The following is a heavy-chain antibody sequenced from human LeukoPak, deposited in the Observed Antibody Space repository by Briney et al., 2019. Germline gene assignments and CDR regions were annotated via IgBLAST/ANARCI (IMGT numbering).Heavy chain of an antibody. Sequence: SETLFLTCAVYGGSFSGYYWSWIRQPPGKGLEWIGETNHSGSTNYNPSLKSRVTISVDTSKNQFSLKLSSVTAVDTAVYYCARGPPRGIVVVPAAVGDYWGQGTLVTVPS. D-gene: IGHD2-2*01. V-gene: IGHV4-34*01. CDR2: TNHSGST. CDR1: GGSFSGYY. J-gene: IGHJ4*02. CDR3: ARGPPRGIVVVPAAVGDY.